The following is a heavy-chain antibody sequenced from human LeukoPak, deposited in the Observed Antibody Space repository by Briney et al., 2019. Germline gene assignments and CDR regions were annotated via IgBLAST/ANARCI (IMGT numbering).Heavy chain of an antibody. Sequence: SETLSLTCAVYGESFSGYYWSWVRQPPGKGLEWIGEINHSGSTNYNSSLKSRVTISVDTSKSQFSLRLSSATAADTAVYYCAKVYSSSSRDAFDVWGQGTMVTVSS. CDR2: INHSGST. CDR3: AKVYSSSSRDAFDV. D-gene: IGHD6-6*01. CDR1: GESFSGYY. J-gene: IGHJ3*01. V-gene: IGHV4-34*01.